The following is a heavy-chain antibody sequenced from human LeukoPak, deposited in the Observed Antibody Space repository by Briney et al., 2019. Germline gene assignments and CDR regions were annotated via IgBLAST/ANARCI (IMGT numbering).Heavy chain of an antibody. V-gene: IGHV4-59*08. CDR3: ARLEQWLAGDGMDV. Sequence: SETLSLTCTGSGGSISSYYWSWIRQPPGKGLEWIEYIYYSGSTNYNPSLKSRVTISVDTSKNQFSLKLSSVTAADTAVYYCARLEQWLAGDGMDVWGQGNTVTVSS. CDR2: IYYSGST. J-gene: IGHJ6*02. CDR1: GGSISSYY. D-gene: IGHD6-19*01.